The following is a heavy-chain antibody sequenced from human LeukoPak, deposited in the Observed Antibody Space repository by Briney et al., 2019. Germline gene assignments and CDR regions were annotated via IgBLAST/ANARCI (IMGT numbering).Heavy chain of an antibody. V-gene: IGHV5-51*01. Sequence: GESLKISCKGSGYSFTSYWIGWVRQMPGKGLEWMGIIYPGDSDTRYSPSFQGQVTISADKSISTAYLQWSSLKASDTAMYYCARQGAPTVYSSGLYPYYYYGMDVWGQGTTVTVSS. J-gene: IGHJ6*02. D-gene: IGHD6-19*01. CDR2: IYPGDSDT. CDR3: ARQGAPTVYSSGLYPYYYYGMDV. CDR1: GYSFTSYW.